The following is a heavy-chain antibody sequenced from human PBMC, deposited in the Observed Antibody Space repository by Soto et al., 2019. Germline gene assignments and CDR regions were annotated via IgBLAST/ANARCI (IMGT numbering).Heavy chain of an antibody. CDR3: ARGGYDFWGGPDV. CDR1: GFTFSSYW. V-gene: IGHV3-74*01. Sequence: GGSLRLSCAASGFTFSSYWMHWVRQAPGKGLVWVSRINSDGSSTSYADSVKGRFTISRENAKNTLYLQMNSLRAEDTAVYYCARGGYDFWGGPDVWGKGTTVTVSS. CDR2: INSDGSST. D-gene: IGHD3-3*01. J-gene: IGHJ6*04.